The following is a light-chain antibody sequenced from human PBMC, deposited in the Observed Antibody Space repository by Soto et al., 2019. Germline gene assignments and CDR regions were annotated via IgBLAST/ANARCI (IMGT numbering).Light chain of an antibody. V-gene: IGLV2-14*01. CDR1: SSDVGGYNY. CDR2: EVS. J-gene: IGLJ1*01. Sequence: QSVLTRPACVCGSPGQSITISCTGTSSDVGGYNYVSWYQQHPDKAPKLMIYEVSNRPSGVSNRFSGPKSGNTASLTISGLQAEDEADYYCSSYTSSSTYVFGTGTKVTVL. CDR3: SSYTSSSTYV.